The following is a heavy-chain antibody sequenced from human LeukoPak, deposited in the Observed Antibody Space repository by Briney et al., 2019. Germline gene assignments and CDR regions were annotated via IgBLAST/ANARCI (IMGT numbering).Heavy chain of an antibody. CDR3: ARNRDGYNSFDY. V-gene: IGHV4-31*03. Sequence: SETLSLTCTVYNGSFSGFYWSWIRQHPGKGLEWIGYIYYSGSSYYNPSLRSRVTISVDTSKNHFSLKLSSVTAADTAVYYCARNRDGYNSFDYWGQGTLVTVSS. CDR2: IYYSGSS. J-gene: IGHJ4*02. D-gene: IGHD5-24*01. CDR1: NGSFSGFY.